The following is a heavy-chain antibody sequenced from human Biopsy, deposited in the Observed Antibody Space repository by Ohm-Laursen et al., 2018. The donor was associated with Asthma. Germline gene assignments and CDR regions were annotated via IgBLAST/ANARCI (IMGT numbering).Heavy chain of an antibody. CDR3: VRNGTDDAFDI. V-gene: IGHV3-30*01. Sequence: SLRLSCSASGFSFSNFVIHWVRQAPGKGLEWVGVISKDASTQDYADSVKGRFTMARDNSKNTLDLQMNSLREEDTAVYYCVRNGTDDAFDIWGQGTVVSVSS. D-gene: IGHD1-1*01. CDR2: ISKDASTQ. CDR1: GFSFSNFV. J-gene: IGHJ3*02.